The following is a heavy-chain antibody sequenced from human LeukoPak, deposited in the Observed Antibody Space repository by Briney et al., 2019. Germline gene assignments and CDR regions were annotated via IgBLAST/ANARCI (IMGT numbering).Heavy chain of an antibody. CDR3: ARGYYGSGSYYKGNYFDY. CDR2: ISHSGTT. CDR1: RYSISSGYN. J-gene: IGHJ4*02. D-gene: IGHD3-10*01. V-gene: IGHV4-38-2*01. Sequence: PSETLSLTCAVSRYSISSGYNWGWIRQSPGKGLEWIGSISHSGTTYYKPPLKSRVTISVDMSKNEFSLNLSSVTAAYTALYYCARGYYGSGSYYKGNYFDYWGQGTLVTVSS.